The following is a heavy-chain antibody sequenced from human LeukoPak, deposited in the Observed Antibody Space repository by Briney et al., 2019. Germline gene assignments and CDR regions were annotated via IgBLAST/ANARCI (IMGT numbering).Heavy chain of an antibody. V-gene: IGHV4-4*07. CDR1: GGSISGYS. J-gene: IGHJ4*02. CDR3: ARDDSPMTTVTTFAY. Sequence: SETLSLTCTVSGGSISGYSWSWIRQPAGKGLEWIGRFYPSGTTNYNPSLKSRVTMSLDTSKRQFSLKVRSVTASDTAVYYCARDDSPMTTVTTFAYWGQGTLVTVSS. CDR2: FYPSGTT. D-gene: IGHD4-11*01.